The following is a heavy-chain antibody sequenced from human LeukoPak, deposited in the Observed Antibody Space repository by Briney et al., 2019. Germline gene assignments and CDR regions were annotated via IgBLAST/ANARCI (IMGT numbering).Heavy chain of an antibody. D-gene: IGHD3-22*01. V-gene: IGHV3-23*01. Sequence: TGGTLRLSCAASGITFSSYGMSWVRQAPGKGLEWVSSISSTGGTTYYADSVKGRFTISRDNSKNTLYLQMNSLTTEDTGFYYCAKDDSGHYCPDYWGQGTLVTVSS. CDR2: ISSTGGTT. CDR1: GITFSSYG. CDR3: AKDDSGHYCPDY. J-gene: IGHJ4*02.